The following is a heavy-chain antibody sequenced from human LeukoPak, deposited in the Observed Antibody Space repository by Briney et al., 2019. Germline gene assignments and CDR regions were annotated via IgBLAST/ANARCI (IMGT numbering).Heavy chain of an antibody. CDR1: GYSFTSYW. J-gene: IGHJ6*02. V-gene: IGHV5-51*01. CDR2: IYPGDSDT. Sequence: VESLKISCKGSGYSFTSYWIGWVRQMPGKGLEWMGIIYPGDSDTRYSPSFQGQVTISADKSISTAYLQWSSLKASDTAMYYCARQARSGYYYYGMDVWGQGTTVTVSS. D-gene: IGHD3-3*01. CDR3: ARQARSGYYYYGMDV.